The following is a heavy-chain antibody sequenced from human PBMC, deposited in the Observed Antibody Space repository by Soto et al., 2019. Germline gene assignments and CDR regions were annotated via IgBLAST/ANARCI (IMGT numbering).Heavy chain of an antibody. Sequence: SETLSLTCAVYGGSFSGYYWSWIRQPPGKGLEWIGEINHSGSTNYNPSLKSRVTISVDTSKNQFSLKLSSVTAADTAVYYYARNVVRGVIIRRLDYWGQGTLVTVSS. CDR3: ARNVVRGVIIRRLDY. D-gene: IGHD3-10*01. V-gene: IGHV4-34*01. J-gene: IGHJ4*02. CDR2: INHSGST. CDR1: GGSFSGYY.